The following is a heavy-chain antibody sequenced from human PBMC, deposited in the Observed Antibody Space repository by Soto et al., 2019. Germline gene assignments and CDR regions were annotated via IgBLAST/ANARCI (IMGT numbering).Heavy chain of an antibody. D-gene: IGHD3-10*01. CDR3: ARVGGFGATTIDY. Sequence: SETLSLTCAVSGGSISSGGYSWSWIRQPPGKGLEWIGYIYHSGSTYYNPSLKSRVTISVDRSKNQFSLKLSSVTAADTAVYYCARVGGFGATTIDYWGQGTLVTVSS. CDR2: IYHSGST. V-gene: IGHV4-30-2*01. J-gene: IGHJ4*02. CDR1: GGSISSGGYS.